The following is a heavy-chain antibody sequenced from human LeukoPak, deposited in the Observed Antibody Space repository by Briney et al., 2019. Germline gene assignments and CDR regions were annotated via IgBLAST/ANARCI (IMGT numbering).Heavy chain of an antibody. CDR3: ARSGDVAAAGTRSGFDP. CDR1: GYTFTGYY. V-gene: IGHV1-2*04. J-gene: IGHJ5*02. CDR2: INPNSGGT. D-gene: IGHD6-13*01. Sequence: ASVKVSCKASGYTFTGYYMHWVRQAPGQGLEWMGWINPNSGGTNYAQKFQGWVTMTRDTSISTAYMELSRLRSDDTAVYYCARSGDVAAAGTRSGFDPWGQGTLVTVSS.